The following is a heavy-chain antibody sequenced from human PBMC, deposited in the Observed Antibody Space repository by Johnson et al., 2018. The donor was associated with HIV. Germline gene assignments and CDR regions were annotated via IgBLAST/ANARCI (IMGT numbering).Heavy chain of an antibody. V-gene: IGHV3-30*04. D-gene: IGHD1-1*01. CDR3: AREGTLGAFDI. CDR1: GFTFSSYA. J-gene: IGHJ3*02. CDR2: ISYDGSNE. Sequence: QMLLVESGGGVVQPGRSLRLSCAASGFTFSSYAMHWVRQAPGKGLEWVAVISYDGSNEHYTDSLGGRFTISRDNSKNTLYLQMNSLRAEDTAVYYCAREGTLGAFDIWGQGTMVTVSS.